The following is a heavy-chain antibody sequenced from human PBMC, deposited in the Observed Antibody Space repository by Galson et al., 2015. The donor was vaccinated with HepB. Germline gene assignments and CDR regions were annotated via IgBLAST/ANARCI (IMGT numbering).Heavy chain of an antibody. D-gene: IGHD1-26*01. CDR2: ISGSGGST. Sequence: RLSCAASGFTFSSYAMSWVRQAPGKGLEWVSAISGSGGSTYYADSVKGRFTISRDNSKNTLYLQMNSLRAEDTAVYYCAKGVGAPGDIYFDYWGQGTLVTVSS. CDR1: GFTFSSYA. V-gene: IGHV3-23*01. CDR3: AKGVGAPGDIYFDY. J-gene: IGHJ4*02.